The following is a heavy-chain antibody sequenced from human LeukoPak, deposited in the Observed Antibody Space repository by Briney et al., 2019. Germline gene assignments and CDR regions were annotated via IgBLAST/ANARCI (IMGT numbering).Heavy chain of an antibody. D-gene: IGHD3-22*01. Sequence: PGGSLRLSCAASGFTFSGYWMTWVRQAPGKGLEWVANTDEDGSAKYYLGSVKGRFTISRDNAKNSLYLQMNSLRAEDTAVYYCAREPPPGYYYDSSGYYDYWGQGTLVTVSS. CDR1: GFTFSGYW. V-gene: IGHV3-7*01. CDR3: AREPPPGYYYDSSGYYDY. CDR2: TDEDGSAK. J-gene: IGHJ4*02.